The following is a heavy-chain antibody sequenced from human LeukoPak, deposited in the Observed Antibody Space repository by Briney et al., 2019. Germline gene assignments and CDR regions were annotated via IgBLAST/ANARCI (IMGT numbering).Heavy chain of an antibody. V-gene: IGHV3-64*02. D-gene: IGHD1-26*01. CDR2: ISSDGGST. J-gene: IGHJ4*02. CDR3: ATWVSGGYSC. CDR1: GFTFSSYA. Sequence: GGSLRLSCAAFGFTFSSYAMHWVRQAPGKGLEYVSAISSDGGSTYYADSVKGRFTISRDNSKNTLYLQMGSLRAEDMAVYYCATWVSGGYSCWGQGTLVSVSS.